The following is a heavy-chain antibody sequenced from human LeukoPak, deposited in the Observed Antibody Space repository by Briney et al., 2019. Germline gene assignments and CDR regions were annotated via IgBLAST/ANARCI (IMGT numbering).Heavy chain of an antibody. Sequence: GESLKISCKGSGYSFNSHWIGWVRQRPGKGLEWTGIFHPGDSESRYSPSFQGHVTMSADQTITTAYLQWNSLKASDTTMYFCARTIAFYYDSSSYMDFWGQGTLVTVSS. CDR3: ARTIAFYYDSSSYMDF. CDR2: FHPGDSES. V-gene: IGHV5-51*01. D-gene: IGHD3-22*01. J-gene: IGHJ4*02. CDR1: GYSFNSHW.